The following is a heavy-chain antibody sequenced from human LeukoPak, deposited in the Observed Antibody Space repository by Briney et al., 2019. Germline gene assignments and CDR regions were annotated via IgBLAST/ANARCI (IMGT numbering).Heavy chain of an antibody. D-gene: IGHD3-22*01. J-gene: IGHJ4*02. CDR3: AKTNGYYSD. CDR2: INEGGSAD. Sequence: GGSLRLSCAASGFTFSSLWMSWVRQAPGKGLEWVANINEGGSADYYADSVRGRFTISRDNAKNSLHLQMNNLRAEDTAVYYCAKTNGYYSDWGQGTLVTVSS. CDR1: GFTFSSLW. V-gene: IGHV3-7*03.